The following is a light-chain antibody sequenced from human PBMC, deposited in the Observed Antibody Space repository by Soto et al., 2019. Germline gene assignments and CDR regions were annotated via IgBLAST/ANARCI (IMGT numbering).Light chain of an antibody. CDR1: QSVSSS. V-gene: IGKV3-11*01. CDR2: DAS. J-gene: IGKJ2*01. CDR3: QQRGNWPLYT. Sequence: EIVLTQSPATQSLSPGERATLSCRASQSVSSSLAWYQQKPGQAPRLLIYDASNRATGIPAGFSGSGSGTDFTLTISSLEPEDFAVYYCQQRGNWPLYTFGQGTKLEIK.